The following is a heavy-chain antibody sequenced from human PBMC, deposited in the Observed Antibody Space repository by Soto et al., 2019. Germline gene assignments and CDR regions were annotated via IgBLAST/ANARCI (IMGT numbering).Heavy chain of an antibody. CDR3: VCCFGDCNNCVGYTDYYYYCMDV. D-gene: IGHD2-8*01. Sequence: GESLKISCKGSGYSFTSYWIGWVRQMPGKGLEWMGIIYPGDSDTRYSPSFQGQFTISVEISISTAYLKCCILMASLTSMYYCVCCFGDCNNCVGYTDYYYYCMDVWGQGTTVTVSS. CDR1: GYSFTSYW. J-gene: IGHJ6*02. CDR2: IYPGDSDT. V-gene: IGHV5-51*01.